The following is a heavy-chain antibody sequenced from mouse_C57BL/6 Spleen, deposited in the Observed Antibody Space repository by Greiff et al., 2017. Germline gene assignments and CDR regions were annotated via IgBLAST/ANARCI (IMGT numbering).Heavy chain of an antibody. Sequence: QVQLQQPGTELVKPGASVKLSCKASGYTFTSYWMHWVKQRPGQGLEWIGNINPSNGGTNYNEKFKSKATLTVDKSSSPAYMQLSCLTSEDSAVYYCTRSESGRYFDYWGQGTTLTVSS. CDR2: INPSNGGT. CDR3: TRSESGRYFDY. V-gene: IGHV1-53*01. J-gene: IGHJ2*01. CDR1: GYTFTSYW. D-gene: IGHD4-1*01.